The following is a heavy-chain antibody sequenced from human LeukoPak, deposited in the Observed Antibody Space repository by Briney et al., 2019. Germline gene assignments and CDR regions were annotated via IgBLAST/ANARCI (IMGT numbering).Heavy chain of an antibody. Sequence: PSETLSLTCTVSGGSISTNYWNWIRQPAGKGLEWIGRIYVTGTTYYNPSLKSRLTMSVDASRNQCFLNLSSVTAADTAVYYCARGGPDLAREYFQYWGQGTLVTVS. CDR1: GGSISTNY. D-gene: IGHD5-12*01. J-gene: IGHJ1*01. CDR2: IYVTGTT. CDR3: ARGGPDLAREYFQY. V-gene: IGHV4-4*07.